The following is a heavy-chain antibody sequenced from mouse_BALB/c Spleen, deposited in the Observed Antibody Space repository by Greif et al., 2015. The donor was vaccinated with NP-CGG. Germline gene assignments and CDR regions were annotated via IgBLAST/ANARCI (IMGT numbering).Heavy chain of an antibody. D-gene: IGHD3-3*01. J-gene: IGHJ4*01. Sequence: VQGVESGAELMKPGASVKISCKATGYTFSSYWIEWVKQRPGHGLEWIGEILPGSGSTNYNEKFKGKATFTADTSSNTAYMQLSSLTSEDSAVYYCARGGRYYAMDYWGQGTSVTVSS. V-gene: IGHV1-9*01. CDR2: ILPGSGST. CDR3: ARGGRYYAMDY. CDR1: GYTFSSYW.